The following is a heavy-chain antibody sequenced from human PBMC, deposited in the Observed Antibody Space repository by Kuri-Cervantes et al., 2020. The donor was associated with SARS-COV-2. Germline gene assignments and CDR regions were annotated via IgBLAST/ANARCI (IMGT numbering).Heavy chain of an antibody. D-gene: IGHD3-16*01. CDR1: GFTFSSYA. V-gene: IGHV3-23*01. CDR2: ISGSGGST. CDR3: VRDPHDWGMDV. Sequence: GESLKISCAASGFTFSSYAMSWVRQAPGKGLEWVSAISGSGGSTYYADSVKGRFTISRDNSKNTLYLQMNSLRVEDTAIYYCVRDPHDWGMDVWGKGTTVTVSS. J-gene: IGHJ6*04.